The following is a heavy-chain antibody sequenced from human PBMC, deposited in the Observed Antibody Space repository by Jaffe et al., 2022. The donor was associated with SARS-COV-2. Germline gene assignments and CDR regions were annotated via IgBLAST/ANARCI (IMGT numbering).Heavy chain of an antibody. D-gene: IGHD6-19*01. Sequence: EVQLVESGGGLVQPGGSLRLSCAASEFTFSAFAMGWVRQAPRKGLEWVSGISAGADSTYYADSVKGRFTISRDDSKNTLFLQMDSLRADDSAVYYCAKYRGWSNPRIDYWGQGTLVTVSS. CDR3: AKYRGWSNPRIDY. J-gene: IGHJ4*02. V-gene: IGHV3-23*04. CDR2: ISAGADST. CDR1: EFTFSAFA.